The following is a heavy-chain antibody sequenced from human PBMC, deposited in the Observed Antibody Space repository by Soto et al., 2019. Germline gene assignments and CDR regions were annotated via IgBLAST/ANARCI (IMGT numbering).Heavy chain of an antibody. Sequence: GESLKISCKGSGSSFTSYWISWVRQMPGKGLEWMGRIDPSDSYTNYSPSFQGHVTISADKSISTAYLQWSSLKASDTAMYYCARXGGYNPSYYYYGMDVWGQGTTVTVSS. CDR2: IDPSDSYT. V-gene: IGHV5-10-1*01. J-gene: IGHJ6*02. D-gene: IGHD5-12*01. CDR1: GSSFTSYW. CDR3: ARXGGYNPSYYYYGMDV.